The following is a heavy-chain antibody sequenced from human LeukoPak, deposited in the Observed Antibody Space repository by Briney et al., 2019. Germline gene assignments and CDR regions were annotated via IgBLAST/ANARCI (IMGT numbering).Heavy chain of an antibody. J-gene: IGHJ4*02. CDR2: IYYSGST. CDR3: ARALRFLEWLLYRGTFDY. V-gene: IGHV4-39*07. D-gene: IGHD3-3*01. Sequence: SETLSLTCTVSGGSISSSSYYWGWIRQPPGKGLEWIGSIYYSGSTYYDPSLKSRVTISVDTSKNQFSLKLSSVTAADTAVYYCARALRFLEWLLYRGTFDYWGQGTLVTVSS. CDR1: GGSISSSSYY.